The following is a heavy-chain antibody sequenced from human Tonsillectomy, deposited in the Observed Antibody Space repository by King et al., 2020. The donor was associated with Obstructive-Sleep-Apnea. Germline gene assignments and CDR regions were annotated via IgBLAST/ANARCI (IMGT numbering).Heavy chain of an antibody. J-gene: IGHJ4*02. V-gene: IGHV4-30-2*01. CDR3: ARGGTGYGLGDYYKESDY. Sequence: QLQESGSGLVKPSQTLSLTCAVSGGSISGDDFSWSWIRQPPGKGLEWIGYVHHSGYTNYSPSLKSRLTMSVDKSKNQFSLNLSSVTAADTAVYYCARGGTGYGLGDYYKESDYWGQGTLVTVSS. CDR2: VHHSGYT. CDR1: GGSISGDDFS. D-gene: IGHD3-10*01.